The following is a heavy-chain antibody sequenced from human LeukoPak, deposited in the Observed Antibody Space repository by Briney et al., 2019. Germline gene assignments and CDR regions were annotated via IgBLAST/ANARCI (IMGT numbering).Heavy chain of an antibody. CDR2: IYPDDSRT. J-gene: IGHJ4*02. D-gene: IGHD3-10*01. CDR1: GYRFPKSW. CDR3: ARPNYGSADY. V-gene: IGHV5-51*01. Sequence: GESLKISCKGSGYRFPKSWIGWERQMPGKGLEWMGIIYPDDSRTKYSPSFQGQVTMSVDKSISTAYLQWNSLKASDTAMYYCARPNYGSADYWGQGTLLIVSS.